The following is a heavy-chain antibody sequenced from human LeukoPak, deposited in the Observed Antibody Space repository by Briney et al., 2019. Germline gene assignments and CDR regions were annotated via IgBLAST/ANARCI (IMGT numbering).Heavy chain of an antibody. CDR2: ISYDGSNK. J-gene: IGHJ4*02. V-gene: IGHV3-30*04. D-gene: IGHD3-10*02. Sequence: PGGSLRLSCAASGFTFSSYAMHWVRQAPGKGLEWVAVISYDGSNKYYADSVKGRFTISRDNSKNTLYLQMNSLRAEDTAVYYCARAGVRGVIRFDYWGQGTLVTVSS. CDR3: ARAGVRGVIRFDY. CDR1: GFTFSSYA.